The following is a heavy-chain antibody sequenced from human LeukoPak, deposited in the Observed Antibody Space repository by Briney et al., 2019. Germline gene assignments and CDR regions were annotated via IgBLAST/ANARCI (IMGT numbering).Heavy chain of an antibody. CDR2: IIPILGIA. J-gene: IGHJ3*02. V-gene: IGHV1-69*04. CDR3: ATGIAAAGTPDPDAFDI. CDR1: GGTFSSYA. Sequence: GSSVKVSCKASGGTFSSYAISWVRQAPGQGLEWMGRIIPILGIANYAQKFQGRVTITADKSTSTAYMELSSLRSGDTAVYYCATGIAAAGTPDPDAFDIWGQGTMVTVSS. D-gene: IGHD6-13*01.